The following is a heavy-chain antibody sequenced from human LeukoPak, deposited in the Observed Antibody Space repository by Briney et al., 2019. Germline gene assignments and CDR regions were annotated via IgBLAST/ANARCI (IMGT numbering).Heavy chain of an antibody. CDR3: ARVASSERRYCSSTSCPVDAFDI. CDR2: ISSSSYI. V-gene: IGHV3-21*01. D-gene: IGHD2-2*01. CDR1: GFTFSSYS. Sequence: GGSLRLSCAASGFTFSSYSMNWVRQAPGKGLEWVSSISSSSYIYYADSVKGRFTISRDNAKNSLYLQMNSLRAEDTAVYYCARVASSERRYCSSTSCPVDAFDIWGQGTMVTVSS. J-gene: IGHJ3*02.